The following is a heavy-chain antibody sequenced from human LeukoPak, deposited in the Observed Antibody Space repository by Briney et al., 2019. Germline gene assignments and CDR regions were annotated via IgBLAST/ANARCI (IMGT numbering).Heavy chain of an antibody. V-gene: IGHV3-9*01. D-gene: IGHD2-21*02. Sequence: PGGSLRLSCAASGFTFDDYAMHWVRQAPGKGLEWVSDISWNSGSIGYADSVKGRFTISRDNAKNSLYLQMNSLRAEDTALYYCASRAGDSYPDAFDIWGQGTMVTVSS. CDR2: ISWNSGSI. CDR1: GFTFDDYA. J-gene: IGHJ3*02. CDR3: ASRAGDSYPDAFDI.